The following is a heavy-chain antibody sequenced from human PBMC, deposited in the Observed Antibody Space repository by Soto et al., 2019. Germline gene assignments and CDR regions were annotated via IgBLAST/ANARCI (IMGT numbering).Heavy chain of an antibody. D-gene: IGHD3-22*01. Sequence: QEQLVQSGAEVKKPGSSVKVSCKASGGLFSSYPISWVRQVPGQGLEWMGGIIPVFQTAYYTQMFQGRVTITADDSTNTAYVELSSLRAEDTAIYYCARGGSGYTWFNEFWGQGTLVTASA. CDR1: GGLFSSYP. J-gene: IGHJ4*02. V-gene: IGHV1-69*01. CDR3: ARGGSGYTWFNEF. CDR2: IIPVFQTA.